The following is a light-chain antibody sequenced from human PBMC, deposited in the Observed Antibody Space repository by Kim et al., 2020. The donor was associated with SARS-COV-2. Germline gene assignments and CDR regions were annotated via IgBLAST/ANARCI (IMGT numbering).Light chain of an antibody. Sequence: QGERATLSCRACQSVSDTYLAWYQQRPGQAPRHLSYGASRRASGIPDRFSGRGSGTDFTLTISRLEPEDFAVYYCQQLDNSVWTFGQGTKVDIK. V-gene: IGKV3-20*01. CDR2: GAS. J-gene: IGKJ1*01. CDR1: QSVSDTY. CDR3: QQLDNSVWT.